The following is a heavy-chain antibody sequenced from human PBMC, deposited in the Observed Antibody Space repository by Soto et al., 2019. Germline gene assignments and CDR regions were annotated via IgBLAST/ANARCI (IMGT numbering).Heavy chain of an antibody. CDR1: GFTISTHA. CDR2: IDSGGST. J-gene: IGHJ4*02. V-gene: IGHV3-23*01. Sequence: GGSLRLSCAVSGFTISTHAIIWVRQGPGKGLEWVSGIDSGGSTYYADSVKGRFTISRDNSKNALYLQMNSLRAEDTAVYYCAKEGYVSGFFWGQGTLVTVSS. CDR3: AKEGYVSGFF. D-gene: IGHD3-10*01.